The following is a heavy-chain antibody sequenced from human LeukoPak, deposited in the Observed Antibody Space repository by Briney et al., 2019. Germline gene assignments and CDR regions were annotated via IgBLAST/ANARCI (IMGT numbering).Heavy chain of an antibody. J-gene: IGHJ4*02. CDR2: IDSDGSNT. D-gene: IGHD4/OR15-4a*01. CDR1: GFTFSNYW. Sequence: GGSLRLSCAASGFTFSNYWMHWVRQAPGKGLEWVSRIDSDGSNTRYADSVKGRFTISRDNAKNTLYLQMNSLRAEDTAVYYCVRDDNGGAEDYWGQGTLVTVSS. V-gene: IGHV3-74*01. CDR3: VRDDNGGAEDY.